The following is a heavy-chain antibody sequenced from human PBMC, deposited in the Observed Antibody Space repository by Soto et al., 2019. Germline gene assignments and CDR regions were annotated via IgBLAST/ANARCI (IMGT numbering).Heavy chain of an antibody. CDR1: GFTFSSYA. V-gene: IGHV3-23*01. J-gene: IGHJ3*02. CDR2: ISGSGGST. Sequence: EVQLLESGGGLVQPGGSLRLSCAASGFTFSSYAMSWVRQAPGKGLEWVSAISGSGGSTYYADSVKGRFTISRDNSKNTLYLQMNRLRAEDTAVYYCAKEAQQWELLEFAFDIWGQGTMVTVSS. CDR3: AKEAQQWELLEFAFDI. D-gene: IGHD1-26*01.